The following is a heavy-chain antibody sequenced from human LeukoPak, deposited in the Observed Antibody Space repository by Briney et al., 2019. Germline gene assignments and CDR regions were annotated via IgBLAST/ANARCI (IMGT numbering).Heavy chain of an antibody. Sequence: GGSLRLSCAASGFTFSSYSMNWVRQAPGKGLEWVSSISSSSSYIYYADSVKGRFTISRDNAKNSLYLQMNSLRAEDTAVYYCARDTGTIFGVAVNWFDPWGQGTLVTVSS. CDR2: ISSSSSYI. J-gene: IGHJ5*02. D-gene: IGHD3-3*01. CDR3: ARDTGTIFGVAVNWFDP. V-gene: IGHV3-21*01. CDR1: GFTFSSYS.